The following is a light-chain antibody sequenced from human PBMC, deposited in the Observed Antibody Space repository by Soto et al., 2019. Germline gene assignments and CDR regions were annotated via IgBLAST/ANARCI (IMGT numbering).Light chain of an antibody. Sequence: QSVLTHPPSASGTPGQRVTISCSGSSSNIGSNYVYWYQQLPGTAPKLLIYRNNQRPSGVPDRFSGSKSGTSASLAISGLRSEDEADYYCAAWDDSLSGHVVFGGGTKRTVL. V-gene: IGLV1-47*01. J-gene: IGLJ2*01. CDR2: RNN. CDR3: AAWDDSLSGHVV. CDR1: SSNIGSNY.